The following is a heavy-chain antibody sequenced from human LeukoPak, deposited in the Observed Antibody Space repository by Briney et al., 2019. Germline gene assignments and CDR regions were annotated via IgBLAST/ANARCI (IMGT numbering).Heavy chain of an antibody. V-gene: IGHV3-21*01. D-gene: IGHD6-19*01. J-gene: IGHJ5*02. CDR1: GFSSSAHT. CDR2: IDSTSTYI. CDR3: AREGQGAWYWFDL. Sequence: GGYLRLSCEGSGFSSSAHTMNWVRQAPGKGLEWVSSIDSTSTYIYYADSMKGRFSISRDNAKNSLYLQMSSLRAEDTAVYYCAREGQGAWYWFDLWGQGTLVSVPS.